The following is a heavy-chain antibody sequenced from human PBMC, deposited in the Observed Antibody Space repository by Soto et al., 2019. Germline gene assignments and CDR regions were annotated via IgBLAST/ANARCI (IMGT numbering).Heavy chain of an antibody. CDR3: ARAEASRKLDF. V-gene: IGHV3-33*01. CDR1: GFSFSSFG. CDR2: VWFDGSRT. Sequence: PGGSLRLSCVGSGFSFSSFGMHWIRQAPGKGLEWLALVWFDGSRTYYADSVEGRFTISRDNSQDTLFLQMNSLTEDDSAVYYCARAEASRKLDFWGQGTLVTVSS. D-gene: IGHD6-6*01. J-gene: IGHJ4*02.